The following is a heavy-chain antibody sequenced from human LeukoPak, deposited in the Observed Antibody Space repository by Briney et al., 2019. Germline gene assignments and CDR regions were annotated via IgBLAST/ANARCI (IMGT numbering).Heavy chain of an antibody. D-gene: IGHD2-21*01. CDR3: ARVGTLAYCGGDCYSKWYFDL. CDR1: GGSISSYY. CDR2: IYYSGST. Sequence: SETLSLTCTVSGGSISSYYWSWIRQPPGKGLEWIGYIYYSGSTNYNPSLKSRVTISVDTSKNQFSLKLSSVTAADTAVYYRARVGTLAYCGGDCYSKWYFDLWGRGTLVTVSS. J-gene: IGHJ2*01. V-gene: IGHV4-59*01.